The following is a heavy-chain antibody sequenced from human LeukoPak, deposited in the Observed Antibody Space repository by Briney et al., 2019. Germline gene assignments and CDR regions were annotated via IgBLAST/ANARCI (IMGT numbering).Heavy chain of an antibody. D-gene: IGHD1-26*01. Sequence: SETLSLXCTVSGGSISSSSYYWGWIRQPPGKGLEWIGSIYYSGSTYYNPSLKSRVTISVDTSKNQFSLKLSSVTAADTSVYYCARQKSGSYGLFDYWGQGTLVTVSS. CDR2: IYYSGST. J-gene: IGHJ4*02. CDR1: GGSISSSSYY. CDR3: ARQKSGSYGLFDY. V-gene: IGHV4-39*01.